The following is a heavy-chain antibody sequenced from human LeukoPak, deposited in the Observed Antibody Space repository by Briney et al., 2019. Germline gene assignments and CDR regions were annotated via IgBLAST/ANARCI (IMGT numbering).Heavy chain of an antibody. D-gene: IGHD3-22*01. CDR2: INPSGGST. CDR3: ARDHPPHPPYDSSGYGDY. Sequence: ASVKVSCKASGYTFTSYYMHWVRQAPGQGLEWMGIINPSGGSTSYAQKFQGRVTMTRDTSTSTVYMELSSLRSEDTAVYYCARDHPPHPPYDSSGYGDYWGQGTLVTVSS. CDR1: GYTFTSYY. J-gene: IGHJ4*02. V-gene: IGHV1-46*01.